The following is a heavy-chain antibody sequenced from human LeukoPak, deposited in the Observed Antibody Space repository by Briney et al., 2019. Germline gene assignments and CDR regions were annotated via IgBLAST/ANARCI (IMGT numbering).Heavy chain of an antibody. Sequence: GGSLRLSCAASGFTFSSYSMHWVRQAPGKGLEWVAVISYDGSNQYYADSVKGRFTISRDNSKNTLYLQMNSLSAEDTAVYYCAKGGLQLLRYSFDMWGQGTMVTVSS. V-gene: IGHV3-30*18. D-gene: IGHD2-15*01. CDR3: AKGGLQLLRYSFDM. CDR2: ISYDGSNQ. CDR1: GFTFSSYS. J-gene: IGHJ3*02.